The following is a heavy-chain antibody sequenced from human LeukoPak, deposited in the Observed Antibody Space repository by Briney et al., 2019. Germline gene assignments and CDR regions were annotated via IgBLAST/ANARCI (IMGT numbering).Heavy chain of an antibody. V-gene: IGHV3-23*01. D-gene: IGHD6-19*01. J-gene: IGHJ4*02. Sequence: GGSLRLSCAASGFTFSSYAMSWVRQAPGKGLEWVSAISGSGGSTYYADSVKGRFTISRDNSKNTLYLQMNSLRAEDTAVYYCAMDSSGWFHNFDYWGQGTLVTVSS. CDR1: GFTFSSYA. CDR3: AMDSSGWFHNFDY. CDR2: ISGSGGST.